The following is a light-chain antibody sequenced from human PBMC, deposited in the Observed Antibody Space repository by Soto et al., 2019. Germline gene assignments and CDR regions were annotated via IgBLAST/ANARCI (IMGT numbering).Light chain of an antibody. J-gene: IGLJ2*01. Sequence: QSVLTQPPSVSAAPGQKVTISCYGSSSNIGSEDVSWYQQLPGTAPKLVIYDNNERPSGTPDRFSGSKSGTSATLDITGLQTGDEADYYCGAWDNNLRTGVFGGGTKLTVL. CDR3: GAWDNNLRTGV. CDR1: SSNIGSED. V-gene: IGLV1-51*01. CDR2: DNN.